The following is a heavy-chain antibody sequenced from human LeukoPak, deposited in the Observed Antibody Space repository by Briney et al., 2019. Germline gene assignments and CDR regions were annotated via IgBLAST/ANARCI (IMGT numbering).Heavy chain of an antibody. CDR1: GYTFTSYD. V-gene: IGHV1-8*03. CDR2: MNPNSGNT. Sequence: ASVKVSCKASGYTFTSYDINWVRQATGQGLEWMGWMNPNSGNTGYAQKFQGRVTITRNTSISTAYMELSSLRSEDTAVYYCARIAQGNYYDSSGHPNHAFDIWGQGTMVTVSS. CDR3: ARIAQGNYYDSSGHPNHAFDI. D-gene: IGHD3-22*01. J-gene: IGHJ3*02.